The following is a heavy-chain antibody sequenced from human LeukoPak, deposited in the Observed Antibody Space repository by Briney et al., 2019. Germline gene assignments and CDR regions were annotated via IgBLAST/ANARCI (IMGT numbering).Heavy chain of an antibody. J-gene: IGHJ6*03. CDR3: ARVGYSYGNGDYYYYMDV. CDR2: INHSGST. Sequence: SETLSLTCAVYGGSFSGYYWSWIRQPPGKGLEWIGEINHSGSTNYNPSLKSRVTISVDTSKNQFSLKLSSVTAADTAVYYCARVGYSYGNGDYYYYMDVWGKGTTVTVSS. V-gene: IGHV4-34*01. D-gene: IGHD5-18*01. CDR1: GGSFSGYY.